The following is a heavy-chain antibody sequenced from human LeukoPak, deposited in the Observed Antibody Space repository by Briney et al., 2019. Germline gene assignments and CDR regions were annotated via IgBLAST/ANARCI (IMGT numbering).Heavy chain of an antibody. CDR1: GFTFSSYA. D-gene: IGHD3-3*01. Sequence: GGSLRLSCAASGFTFSSYAMSWVRQAPGKGLEWVSAISGSGGSTYYADSVKGRFTISRDSSNNTLYLQMNSLRTEDTAVYFCARGDFWSGYQIYYMDVWGKGTTVTVSS. V-gene: IGHV3-23*01. CDR2: ISGSGGST. J-gene: IGHJ6*03. CDR3: ARGDFWSGYQIYYMDV.